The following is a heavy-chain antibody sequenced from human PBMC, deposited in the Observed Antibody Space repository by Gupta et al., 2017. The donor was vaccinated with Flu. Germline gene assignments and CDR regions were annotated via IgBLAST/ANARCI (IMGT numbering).Heavy chain of an antibody. D-gene: IGHD1-1*01. CDR2: ISGSGGST. CDR1: GFTFSSYA. Sequence: EVQLLESGGGLVQPGGSLRLSCAASGFTFSSYAMSWVRQAPGKGLEWVSVISGSGGSTDDADSVKGRFTISREKHKNTLYLQMKRLGAEDTALYYWATETNGTTAVTNGCEPWGQGTLGTVSS. V-gene: IGHV3-23*01. J-gene: IGHJ5*02. CDR3: ATETNGTTAVTNGCEP.